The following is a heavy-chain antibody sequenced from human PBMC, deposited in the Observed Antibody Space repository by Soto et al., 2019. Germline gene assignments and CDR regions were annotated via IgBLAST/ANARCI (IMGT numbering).Heavy chain of an antibody. CDR3: ARESGDWPLNWFDP. J-gene: IGHJ5*02. D-gene: IGHD2-21*02. CDR1: GFNFSNHW. V-gene: IGHV3-74*01. CDR2: ITSDGKSK. Sequence: VHLVESGGGLVQPGGSLRLSCAASGFNFSNHWMYWVRQRPGEGLVWVSRITSDGKSKAYAESVKGRFAISRDNAKNTLYLQMNGLTAEDTAVYYCARESGDWPLNWFDPWGQGTLVTVSS.